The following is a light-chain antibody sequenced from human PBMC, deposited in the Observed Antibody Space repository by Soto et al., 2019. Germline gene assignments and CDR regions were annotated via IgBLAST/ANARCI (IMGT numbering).Light chain of an antibody. J-gene: IGKJ4*01. Sequence: AIRMTQSPSSLSASTGDRVTITCRASQGISSYLAWYQQKPGQPPKLLIYWASTRESGVPDRFSGSGSGTDFTLTISSLQAEDVAVYYCQQRSSWPLTFGGGTRVE. CDR3: QQRSSWPLT. CDR1: QGISSY. V-gene: IGKV1-8*01. CDR2: WAS.